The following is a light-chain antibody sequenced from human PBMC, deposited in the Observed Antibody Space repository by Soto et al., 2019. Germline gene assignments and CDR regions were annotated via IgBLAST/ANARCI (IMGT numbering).Light chain of an antibody. V-gene: IGKV3-11*01. Sequence: EIVLTPSPATPSLSPGERATLSCRASQSVSSYLAWYQQKPGQAPRLLIYDASNRATGIPARFSGSGSGTDFTLTISSLEPEDFAVYYCQQRSNWPALTFGGGTKVDIK. CDR3: QQRSNWPALT. CDR1: QSVSSY. J-gene: IGKJ4*01. CDR2: DAS.